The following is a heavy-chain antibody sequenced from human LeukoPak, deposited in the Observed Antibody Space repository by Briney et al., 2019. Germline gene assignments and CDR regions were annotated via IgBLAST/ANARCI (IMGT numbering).Heavy chain of an antibody. V-gene: IGHV4-4*02. J-gene: IGHJ6*03. D-gene: IGHD5-18*01. CDR1: GGSISSSNW. CDR2: IYHGGST. Sequence: PSGTLSLTCAVSGGSISSSNWWSWVRQPPGKGLEWIGEIYHGGSTNHNPSLKSRVTISVDKSKNQFSLKLSSVTAADTAVYYCARVRGYGRDYYYYYMDVWGKGTTVTVSS. CDR3: ARVRGYGRDYYYYYMDV.